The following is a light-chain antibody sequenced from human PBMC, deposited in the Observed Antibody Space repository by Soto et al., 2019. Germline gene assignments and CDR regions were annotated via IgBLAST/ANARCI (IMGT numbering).Light chain of an antibody. CDR3: QKYNSPPQT. V-gene: IGKV1-27*01. CDR2: AAS. CDR1: QGISIY. Sequence: DIPMTQSPSSLSASVGDRVTITCRASQGISIYLAWYQQKPGKVPKLLIYAASTLQSGVPSRFSGSGSGTDFTLTISSLQPDDVATYYCQKYNSPPQTFGQGTKVEIK. J-gene: IGKJ1*01.